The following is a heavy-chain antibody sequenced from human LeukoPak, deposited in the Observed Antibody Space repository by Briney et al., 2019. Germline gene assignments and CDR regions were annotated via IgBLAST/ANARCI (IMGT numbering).Heavy chain of an antibody. CDR2: IYYSGST. J-gene: IGHJ5*02. V-gene: IGHV4-59*12. Sequence: SETLSLTCTVSGGSISSYYWSWIRQPPGKGLEWIGYIYYSGSTNYNPSLKSRVTISVDTSKNQFSLKLTSVTAADTAVYYCAREAVDYGSNWFDPWGQGTLVTVSS. CDR3: AREAVDYGSNWFDP. D-gene: IGHD3-10*01. CDR1: GGSISSYY.